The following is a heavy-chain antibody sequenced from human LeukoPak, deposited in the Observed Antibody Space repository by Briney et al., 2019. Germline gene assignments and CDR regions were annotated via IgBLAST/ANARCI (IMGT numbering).Heavy chain of an antibody. CDR1: GFTFSNYW. Sequence: PGGSLRLSCAGSGFTFSNYWMHWVRHAPGKGLVWVSRINSDGRSTSYADSVKGRFTISRDNAKNTLYLQVNSLRAEDTAVYYCAKGSAYADFWGQGTLVTVSS. CDR2: INSDGRST. V-gene: IGHV3-74*01. J-gene: IGHJ4*02. D-gene: IGHD3-3*01. CDR3: AKGSAYADF.